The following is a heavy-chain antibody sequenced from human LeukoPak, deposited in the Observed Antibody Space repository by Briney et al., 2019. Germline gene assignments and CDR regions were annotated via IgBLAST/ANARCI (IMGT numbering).Heavy chain of an antibody. Sequence: GGSLRLSCAASGFTFSSYAMHWVRQAPGKGLEWVAVISYDGSNKYYADSVKGRFTISRDNSKNTLYLQMNSLRAEDTAVYYCAKDQGYCSGDNCYSDTYYYYYMDVWGKGTTVTISS. CDR3: AKDQGYCSGDNCYSDTYYYYYMDV. D-gene: IGHD2-15*01. V-gene: IGHV3-30*04. CDR1: GFTFSSYA. CDR2: ISYDGSNK. J-gene: IGHJ6*03.